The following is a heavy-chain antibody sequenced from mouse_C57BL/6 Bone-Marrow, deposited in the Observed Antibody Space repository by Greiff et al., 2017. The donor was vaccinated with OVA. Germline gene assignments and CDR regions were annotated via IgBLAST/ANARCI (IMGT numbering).Heavy chain of an antibody. CDR1: GYTFTSYG. V-gene: IGHV1-81*01. D-gene: IGHD2-3*01. CDR3: ARSDGYDWYFDV. CDR2: IYPRSGNT. Sequence: QVQLQQSGAELVRPGASVKLSCKASGYTFTSYGISWVKQRPGQGLEWIGEIYPRSGNTYYNEKFKGKATLTADKSSSTAYMELRSLTSEDSAVYFCARSDGYDWYFDVWGTGTTVTVSS. J-gene: IGHJ1*03.